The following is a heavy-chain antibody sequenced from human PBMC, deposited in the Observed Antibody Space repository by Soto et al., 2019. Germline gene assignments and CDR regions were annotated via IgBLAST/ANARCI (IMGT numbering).Heavy chain of an antibody. D-gene: IGHD3-16*01. J-gene: IGHJ4*02. CDR3: TRASSLDFDF. V-gene: IGHV3-49*04. CDR2: IRRNAYGGTT. CDR1: GFTFGDYA. Sequence: GGSLRLSCTTSGFTFGDYALSWVRQAPGKGLEWVGFIRRNAYGGTTDYAASVKGRFTISRDDSKSIAYLQMNSLRTEDTALYYCTRASSLDFDFWGQGTPVTVSS.